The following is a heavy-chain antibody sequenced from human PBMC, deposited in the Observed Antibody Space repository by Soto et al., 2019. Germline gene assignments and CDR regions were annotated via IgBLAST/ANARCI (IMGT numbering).Heavy chain of an antibody. CDR1: GFIYSSCA. V-gene: IGHV3-30*18. CDR2: VSHDGTLY. CDR3: VKDRSDNWSFDT. J-gene: IGHJ4*02. Sequence: QVQLVESGGGVVQPGRSLRLSCSASGFIYSSCAMHWVRQVPGKGLEWLSVVSHDGTLYPYADSVRGRFTISRDNSRKMLYLQMNSLRPDDTAVYYCVKDRSDNWSFDTWGQGTLVTVSS. D-gene: IGHD1-1*01.